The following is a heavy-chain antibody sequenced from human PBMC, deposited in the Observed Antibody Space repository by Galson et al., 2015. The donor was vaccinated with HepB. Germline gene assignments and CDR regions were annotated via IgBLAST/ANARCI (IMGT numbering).Heavy chain of an antibody. CDR3: ARSYSSSWFIYFQH. D-gene: IGHD6-13*01. J-gene: IGHJ1*01. CDR2: ISSSGASA. V-gene: IGHV3-11*01. CDR1: GFIFSDYY. Sequence: SLRLSCAASGFIFSDYYMSWIRQAPGKGLEWVSYISSSGASAYYADSVKGRFTISGDNAKNSLYLQMNSLRAEDTAVYYCARSYSSSWFIYFQHWGQGTLVTVSS.